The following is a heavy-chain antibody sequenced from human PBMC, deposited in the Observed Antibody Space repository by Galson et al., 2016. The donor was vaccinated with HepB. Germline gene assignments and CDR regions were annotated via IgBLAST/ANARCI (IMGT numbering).Heavy chain of an antibody. J-gene: IGHJ4*02. D-gene: IGHD6-13*01. CDR3: TRVHREGIAAAGLQI. CDR2: INTDGSST. V-gene: IGHV3-74*01. CDR1: GFPFSKYW. Sequence: SLRLSCAASGFPFSKYWMHWVRQAPGKGLVWVSRINTDGSSTTYADSVKGRFTISRDNAKNTLYLQMNSLRAEDTALYYYTRVHREGIAAAGLQIWGQGTLVTVSS.